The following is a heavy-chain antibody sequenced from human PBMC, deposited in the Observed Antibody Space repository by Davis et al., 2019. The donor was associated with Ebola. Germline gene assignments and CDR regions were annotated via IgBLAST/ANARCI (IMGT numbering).Heavy chain of an antibody. Sequence: GGSLRLSCKGSASSFTSYWIGWVRQMPGKGLEWVGTIHPGDSDTRYSPSFQGQVTISADKSISTAYLQWSSLKAADTAMYYCARQSPPLSYYYDGMDVWGQGTTVTVYS. CDR1: ASSFTSYW. CDR2: IHPGDSDT. CDR3: ARQSPPLSYYYDGMDV. V-gene: IGHV5-51*01. D-gene: IGHD2/OR15-2a*01. J-gene: IGHJ6*02.